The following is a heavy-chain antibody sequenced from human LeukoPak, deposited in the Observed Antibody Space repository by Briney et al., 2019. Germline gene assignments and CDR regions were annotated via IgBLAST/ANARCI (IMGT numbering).Heavy chain of an antibody. V-gene: IGHV3-74*01. CDR1: GFTFSDYW. CDR3: AKPEGYGSGSYYRNWFDP. D-gene: IGHD3-10*01. J-gene: IGHJ5*02. Sequence: GGSLRLSCVASGFTFSDYWMHWVRQTPGEGLVWVLRITSDGRSTSHADSVKGRFTISRDNSKNTLYLQMNSLRAEGTAVYYCAKPEGYGSGSYYRNWFDPWGQGTLVTVSS. CDR2: ITSDGRST.